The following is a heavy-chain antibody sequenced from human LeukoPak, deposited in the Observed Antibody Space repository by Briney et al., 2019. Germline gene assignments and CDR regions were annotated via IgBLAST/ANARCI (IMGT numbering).Heavy chain of an antibody. CDR3: ARGESTVAAHDY. J-gene: IGHJ4*02. Sequence: PGGSLRLSCAGSGFTFSNYAMTWVRQAPGKGLEWVSGISSSGGATYYADSVKGRFTISRDNAKNTLYLQMNSLRAEDTAVYYCARGESTVAAHDYWGQGTLVTVSS. D-gene: IGHD6-19*01. CDR1: GFTFSNYA. CDR2: ISSSGGAT. V-gene: IGHV3-23*01.